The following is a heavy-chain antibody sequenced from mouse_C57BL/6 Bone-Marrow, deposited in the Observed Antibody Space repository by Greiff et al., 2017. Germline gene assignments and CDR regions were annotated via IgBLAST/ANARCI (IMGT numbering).Heavy chain of an antibody. D-gene: IGHD2-2*01. CDR1: GFNINDDY. CDR3: TGATMVTTGFAY. V-gene: IGHV14-4*01. J-gene: IGHJ3*01. Sequence: VQLQQSGAELVRPGSSVKLSCTASGFNINDDYMHWVKQRPEQGLEWIGCIDPENGDTDYASKFQGKATITADTSSNTAYLQLSRLTSEDTAVYYCTGATMVTTGFAYWGQGTLVTVSA. CDR2: IDPENGDT.